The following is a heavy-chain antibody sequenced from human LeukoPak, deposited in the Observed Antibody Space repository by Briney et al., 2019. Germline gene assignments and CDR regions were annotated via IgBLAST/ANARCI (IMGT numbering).Heavy chain of an antibody. CDR3: AKPPRDYGGNSPGYYFDY. Sequence: PGGSLRLSCAASGFTSSSYGMHWVRQAPGKGLEWVAVIWYDGSNKYYADSVKGRFTISRDNSKNTLYLQMNSLRAEDTAVYYCAKPPRDYGGNSPGYYFDYWGQGTLVTVSS. V-gene: IGHV3-33*06. CDR2: IWYDGSNK. J-gene: IGHJ4*02. D-gene: IGHD4-23*01. CDR1: GFTSSSYG.